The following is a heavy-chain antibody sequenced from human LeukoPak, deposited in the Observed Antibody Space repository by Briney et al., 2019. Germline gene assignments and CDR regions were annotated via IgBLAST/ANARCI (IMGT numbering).Heavy chain of an antibody. V-gene: IGHV3-23*01. Sequence: GGSLRLSCAASGFTFSRHGMNRVRQAPGKGLEWVSGISPSGDIKYYVDSVKGRFTVSRDNSKNTLYLQINSLRDEDTAVYYCAKDDAWLQYSDWGQGTLVTVSS. D-gene: IGHD5-24*01. J-gene: IGHJ4*02. CDR1: GFTFSRHG. CDR2: ISPSGDIK. CDR3: AKDDAWLQYSD.